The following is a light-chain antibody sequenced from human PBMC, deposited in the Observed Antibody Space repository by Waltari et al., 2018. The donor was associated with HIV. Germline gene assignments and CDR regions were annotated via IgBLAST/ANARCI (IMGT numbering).Light chain of an antibody. V-gene: IGLV1-47*01. CDR2: RNN. Sequence: QSVLTQPPSASGTPGQRATISCSGSSSNIESNYVYWYQQLPGTAPKLLIYRNNQRPSGVPDRFSGSKSGTSASLAISGLRSEDEAEYYCAAWDDSLRGVFGGGTKLTVL. J-gene: IGLJ2*01. CDR3: AAWDDSLRGV. CDR1: SSNIESNY.